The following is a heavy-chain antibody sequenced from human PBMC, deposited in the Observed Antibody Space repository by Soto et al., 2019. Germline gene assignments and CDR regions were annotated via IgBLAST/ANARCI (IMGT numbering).Heavy chain of an antibody. V-gene: IGHV3-23*01. J-gene: IGHJ4*02. CDR2: ISGSGGST. CDR1: GFTFSSYA. D-gene: IGHD6-19*01. Sequence: GGSLRLSCAASGFTFSSYAMSWVRQAPGKGLEWVSAISGSGGSTYYADSVKGRFTISRDNSKNTLYLQMNSLRAEDTAVYYCAKERRIAVAGTRYYFDYWGQGTLVTVSS. CDR3: AKERRIAVAGTRYYFDY.